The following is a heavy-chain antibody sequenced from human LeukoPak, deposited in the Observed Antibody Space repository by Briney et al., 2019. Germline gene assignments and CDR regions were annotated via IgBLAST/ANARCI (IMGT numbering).Heavy chain of an antibody. Sequence: ASVKVSCKASGYTFTSYGISWVRQAPGQGLEWMGWISAYNGNTNYAQKLQGRVTMTTDTSTSTAYMELRSLRSDYTDVDYCGCLSYCSSTSCYTFDYWGQGTLVTVSS. V-gene: IGHV1-18*01. CDR1: GYTFTSYG. D-gene: IGHD2-2*02. CDR2: ISAYNGNT. CDR3: GCLSYCSSTSCYTFDY. J-gene: IGHJ4*02.